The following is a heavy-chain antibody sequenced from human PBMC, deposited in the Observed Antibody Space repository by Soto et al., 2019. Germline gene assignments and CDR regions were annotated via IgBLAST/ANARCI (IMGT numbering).Heavy chain of an antibody. J-gene: IGHJ4*02. CDR1: GGSFSGYY. Sequence: QVQLQQWGAGLLKPSETLSLTCAVYGGSFSGYYWSWIRQPPGKGREWMGEINHSGSTNYNPSLKSRVTISVDTSKNQFSLKLSSVTAADTAVYYCARGPTNDIVVVPAANFDYWGQGTLVTVSP. D-gene: IGHD2-2*01. CDR2: INHSGST. V-gene: IGHV4-34*01. CDR3: ARGPTNDIVVVPAANFDY.